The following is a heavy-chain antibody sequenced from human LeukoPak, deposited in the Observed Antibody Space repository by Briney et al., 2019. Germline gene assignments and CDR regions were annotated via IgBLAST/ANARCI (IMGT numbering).Heavy chain of an antibody. CDR2: IDPNDSGT. CDR1: GYNFVHYW. J-gene: IGHJ4*02. Sequence: GESLKISCKGSGYNFVHYWIGWVRQIPGKGLEWMGIIDPNDSGTRYRPSFQGQVTFSVDKSNNTAFLHWSSLRVSDTAMYYCARGDRTGTGYVALNLWGQGTPVTVSS. CDR3: ARGDRTGTGYVALNL. D-gene: IGHD1-7*01. V-gene: IGHV5-51*01.